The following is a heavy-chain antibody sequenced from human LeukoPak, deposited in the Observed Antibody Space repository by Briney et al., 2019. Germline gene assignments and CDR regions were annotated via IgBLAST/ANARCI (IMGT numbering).Heavy chain of an antibody. Sequence: PGGSLRLSCAASGFTLSSEAMSWVRQAPGKGLEWVSSISGSGGSTYYADSVKGRFTISRDNSKNTLYLQMNSLRAEDTAVYYCAKRRQDIVVVVAATHYYYYMDVWGKGTTVTVSS. D-gene: IGHD2-15*01. CDR2: ISGSGGST. CDR3: AKRRQDIVVVVAATHYYYYMDV. V-gene: IGHV3-23*01. CDR1: GFTLSSEA. J-gene: IGHJ6*03.